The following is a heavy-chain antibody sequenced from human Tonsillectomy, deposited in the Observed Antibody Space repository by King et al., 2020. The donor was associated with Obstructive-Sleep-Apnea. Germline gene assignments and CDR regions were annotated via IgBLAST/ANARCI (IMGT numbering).Heavy chain of an antibody. D-gene: IGHD3-22*01. Sequence: LQLQESGPGLVKPSETLSLTCTVSGGSISSSSYYWGWIRQPPGQGLEWIGSIYYSGSTYYNPSLKSRVTISVDTSKSQFSLKLSSVTAADTAVYYCAGEGRGYYDSSGEPWGQGTLVTVSS. CDR3: AGEGRGYYDSSGEP. CDR1: GGSISSSSYY. V-gene: IGHV4-39*07. CDR2: IYYSGST. J-gene: IGHJ5*02.